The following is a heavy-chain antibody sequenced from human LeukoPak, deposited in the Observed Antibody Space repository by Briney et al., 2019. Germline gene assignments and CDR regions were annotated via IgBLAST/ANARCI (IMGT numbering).Heavy chain of an antibody. CDR3: ARCNPDYYDCSGYALYYYYYYMDV. J-gene: IGHJ6*03. CDR2: IYYSGST. CDR1: GGSISSGDYY. D-gene: IGHD3-22*01. Sequence: SQTLSLTCTVSGGSISSGDYYWSWIRQPPGKGLEWIGYIYYSGSTYYNPSLKSRVTISVDTSKNQFSLKLTSVTASDTPVYYCARCNPDYYDCSGYALYYYYYYMDVWGKGTTVTVSS. V-gene: IGHV4-30-4*08.